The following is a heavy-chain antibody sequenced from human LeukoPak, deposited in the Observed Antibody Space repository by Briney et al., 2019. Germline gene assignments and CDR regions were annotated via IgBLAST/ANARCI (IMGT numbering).Heavy chain of an antibody. Sequence: SETLSLTCAVYGGSFSAYYWSWIRQPPGKGLEWIGEINHSGSTNYNPSLKSRVTISVDTSKNQFSLKLSSVTAADTAVYYCARGYLAYYDSSGYVPYYFDYWGQGTLVTVSS. CDR1: GGSFSAYY. CDR2: INHSGST. CDR3: ARGYLAYYDSSGYVPYYFDY. J-gene: IGHJ4*02. D-gene: IGHD3-22*01. V-gene: IGHV4-34*01.